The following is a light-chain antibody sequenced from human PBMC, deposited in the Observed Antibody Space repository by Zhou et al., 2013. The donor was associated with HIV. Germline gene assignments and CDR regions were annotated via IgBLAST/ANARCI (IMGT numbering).Light chain of an antibody. J-gene: IGKJ4*01. CDR3: QQYSDWPPLT. CDR2: GAS. CDR1: QSVSTN. Sequence: EVVMTQSPDTLSVSPGERVTLSCRASQSVSTNLAWYQQKRGQAPRLLMYGASTRATGIPARFSGSGSGTDFTLTISSMQSEDFAVYFCQQYSDWPPLTFGGGTKVEIK. V-gene: IGKV3-15*01.